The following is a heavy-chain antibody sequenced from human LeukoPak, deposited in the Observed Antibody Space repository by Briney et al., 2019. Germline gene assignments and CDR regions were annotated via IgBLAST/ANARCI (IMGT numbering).Heavy chain of an antibody. D-gene: IGHD6-13*01. CDR2: INTDGSAT. CDR3: ASGTAATAGIDY. Sequence: GGSLRLSYAVSGFNFNTYWMHWVRQAPGKGLVWVSLINTDGSATTYGDSAKGRFTVSRDNDKNSLFLEMNSLRVEDTAVYYCASGTAATAGIDYWGQGTLVTVSS. V-gene: IGHV3-74*01. CDR1: GFNFNTYW. J-gene: IGHJ4*02.